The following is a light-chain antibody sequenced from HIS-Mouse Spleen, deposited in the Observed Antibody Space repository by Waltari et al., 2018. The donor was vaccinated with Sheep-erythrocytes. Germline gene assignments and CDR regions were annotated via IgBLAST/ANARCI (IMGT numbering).Light chain of an antibody. CDR2: WAS. CDR3: QQYYSTLT. V-gene: IGKV4-1*01. CDR1: QSVLYSSNNKNY. Sequence: DIVMTQSPASRAVSLGERATSNCKSSQSVLYSSNNKNYLAWYQQKPGQPPKLLIYWASTRESGVPDRFSGSGSWTDFTLTISSLQAEDVAVYYCQQYYSTLTFGGGTKVEIK. J-gene: IGKJ4*01.